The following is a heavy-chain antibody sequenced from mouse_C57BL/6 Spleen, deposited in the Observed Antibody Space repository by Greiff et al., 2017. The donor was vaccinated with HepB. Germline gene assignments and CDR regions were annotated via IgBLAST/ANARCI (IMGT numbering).Heavy chain of an antibody. V-gene: IGHV5-16*01. Sequence: EVQRVESEGGLVQPGSSMKLSCTASGFTFSDYYMAWVRQVPEKGLEWVANINYDGSSTYYLDSLKSRFIISRDNAKNILYLQMSSLKSEDTATYYCARERDYYYGLYAMDYWGQGTSVTVSS. CDR1: GFTFSDYY. CDR3: ARERDYYYGLYAMDY. CDR2: INYDGSST. D-gene: IGHD1-1*01. J-gene: IGHJ4*01.